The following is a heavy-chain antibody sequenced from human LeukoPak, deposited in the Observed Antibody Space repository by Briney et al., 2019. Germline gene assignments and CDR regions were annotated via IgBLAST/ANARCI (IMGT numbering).Heavy chain of an antibody. CDR1: GGSFSGYY. J-gene: IGHJ4*02. Sequence: SETLSLTCAVYGGSFSGYYWSWIRQPPRKGLEWIGEINHSGSTNYNPSLKSRVTISVDTSKNQFSLKLSSVTAADTAVYYCASSPPGYCSGGSCYPFDYWGQGTLVTVSS. CDR2: INHSGST. CDR3: ASSPPGYCSGGSCYPFDY. D-gene: IGHD2-15*01. V-gene: IGHV4-34*01.